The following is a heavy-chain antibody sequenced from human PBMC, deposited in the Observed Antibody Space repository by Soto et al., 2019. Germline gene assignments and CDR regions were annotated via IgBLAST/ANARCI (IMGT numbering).Heavy chain of an antibody. J-gene: IGHJ4*02. CDR2: MNPNSGNT. CDR3: ARGLYCSGGTCTDS. D-gene: IGHD2-15*01. V-gene: IGHV1-8*01. CDR1: GYTFTTHY. Sequence: ASVKVSCKASGYTFTTHYISWVRHATGQGLEWMGWMNPNSGNTDYAQKFQGRVTMTRNTSISTAYMELSSLRSEDTAVYYCARGLYCSGGTCTDSWGQGTLVTVSS.